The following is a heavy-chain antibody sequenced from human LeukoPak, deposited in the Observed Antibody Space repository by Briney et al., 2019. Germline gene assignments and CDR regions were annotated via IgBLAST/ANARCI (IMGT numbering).Heavy chain of an antibody. D-gene: IGHD2-2*02. CDR2: TNPGGQT. V-gene: IGHV4-34*01. CDR3: ARIRCGHSDEICYNY. Sequence: SETLSLTCAVHGVSFRAHYWSWIRQSPGKGLEWIGETNPGGQTNYNPSLKSRVTISVGPSENRFSLRLTSVTAADTAVYFCARIRCGHSDEICYNYWGQGTLVTVSS. J-gene: IGHJ4*02. CDR1: GVSFRAHY.